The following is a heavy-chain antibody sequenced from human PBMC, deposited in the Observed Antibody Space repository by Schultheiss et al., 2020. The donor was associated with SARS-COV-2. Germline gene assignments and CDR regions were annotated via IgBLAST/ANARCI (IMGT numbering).Heavy chain of an antibody. Sequence: GGSLRLSCAASGFTVSSNYMSWVRQAPGKGLEWVSVIYSGGSTYYADSVKGRFTISRDNSKNTLYLQMNSLRAEDTGVYYCARNEIVGATLGKFDPWGQGTLVTVSS. V-gene: IGHV3-66*01. J-gene: IGHJ5*02. D-gene: IGHD1-26*01. CDR2: IYSGGST. CDR1: GFTVSSNY. CDR3: ARNEIVGATLGKFDP.